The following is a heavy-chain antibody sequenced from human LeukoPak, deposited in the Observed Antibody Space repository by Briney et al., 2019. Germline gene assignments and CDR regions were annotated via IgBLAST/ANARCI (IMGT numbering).Heavy chain of an antibody. D-gene: IGHD1-14*01. J-gene: IGHJ5*02. V-gene: IGHV1-69*05. CDR1: GGIISTLA. CDR3: TRGEPATWFDP. CDR2: VIPIFEAP. Sequence: SVKVSCKASGGIISTLAFSWVRQAPGQGFEWMGAVIPIFEAPKYAQKFQDRITITMDESTRTFYMELRTLTYEDTAMYYCTRGEPATWFDPWGQGTLVTVSS.